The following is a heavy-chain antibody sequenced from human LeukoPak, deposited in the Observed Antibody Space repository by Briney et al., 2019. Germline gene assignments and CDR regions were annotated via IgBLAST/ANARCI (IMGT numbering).Heavy chain of an antibody. CDR1: GGSISSGDYY. D-gene: IGHD4-17*01. Sequence: SETLSLTCTVSGGSISSGDYYWSWIRQPPGKGLEWIGYIYYSGSTYYNPSLKSRVTISVDTSKNQFSLKLSSVTAADTAVYYCARERGPTVTTLTNWYFDLWGRGTLVTVSS. CDR2: IYYSGST. CDR3: ARERGPTVTTLTNWYFDL. J-gene: IGHJ2*01. V-gene: IGHV4-30-4*01.